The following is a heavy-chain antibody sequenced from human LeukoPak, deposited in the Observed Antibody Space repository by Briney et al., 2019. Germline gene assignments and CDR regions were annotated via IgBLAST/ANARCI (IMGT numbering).Heavy chain of an antibody. CDR3: AKVAAAGFPGTAAGLGDV. D-gene: IGHD6-13*01. CDR2: ISYDGSNK. J-gene: IGHJ6*04. V-gene: IGHV3-30*18. Sequence: PGGSLRLSCAASGFSFSSYGMHWVRQAPGKGLEWVAQISYDGSNKHYGDSVKGRFTIARDNSKNTLYLQMNSLRAEDTAVYYCAKVAAAGFPGTAAGLGDVWGKGTTVTISS. CDR1: GFSFSSYG.